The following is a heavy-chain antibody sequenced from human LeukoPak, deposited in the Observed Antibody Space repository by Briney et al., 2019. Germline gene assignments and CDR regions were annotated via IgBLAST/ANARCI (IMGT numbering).Heavy chain of an antibody. J-gene: IGHJ5*02. D-gene: IGHD5-24*01. CDR2: ISSSSSYI. CDR1: GFTFSSYS. Sequence: GGSLRLFCAASGFTFSSYSMNWVRQAAGRGLEWVSSISSSSSYIYYADSVKGRFTISRDNAKNSLYLQMNSLRAEDTAVYYCARDIAQVLVRDGYNLWGQGTLVTVSS. V-gene: IGHV3-21*01. CDR3: ARDIAQVLVRDGYNL.